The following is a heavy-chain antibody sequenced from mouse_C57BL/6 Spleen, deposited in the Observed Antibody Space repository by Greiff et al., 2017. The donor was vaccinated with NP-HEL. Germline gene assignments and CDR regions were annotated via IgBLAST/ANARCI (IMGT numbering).Heavy chain of an antibody. CDR1: GYTFTSYW. CDR3: ARDGDYDYDDAY. Sequence: QVQLQQSGAELVKPGASVKMSCKASGYTFTSYWITWVKQRPGQGLEWIGDIYPGSGSTNYNEKFKSKATLTVDTSSSTAYMQLSSLTSEDSAVYYCARDGDYDYDDAYWGQGTLVTVSA. D-gene: IGHD2-4*01. V-gene: IGHV1-55*01. CDR2: IYPGSGST. J-gene: IGHJ3*01.